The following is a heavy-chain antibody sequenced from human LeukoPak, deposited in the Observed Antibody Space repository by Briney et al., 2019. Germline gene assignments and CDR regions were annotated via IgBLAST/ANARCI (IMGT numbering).Heavy chain of an antibody. CDR2: IKEDGSER. D-gene: IGHD3-9*01. J-gene: IGHJ4*02. CDR3: ARHRYMSY. Sequence: GGSLRLSCAASGFTFSTSWMTWVRQAPGKGLEWVANIKEDGSERHYVDSVKGRFTISRDNAKNSLYLQMNSLRAEDTAVYYCARHRYMSYWGRGTLVTVSS. CDR1: GFTFSTSW. V-gene: IGHV3-7*01.